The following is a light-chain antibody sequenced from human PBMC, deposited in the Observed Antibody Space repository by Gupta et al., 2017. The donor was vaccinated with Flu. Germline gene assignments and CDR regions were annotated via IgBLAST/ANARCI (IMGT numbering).Light chain of an antibody. CDR1: QSVSSY. CDR3: QQRSSWPLT. V-gene: IGKV3-11*01. Sequence: EIVLTQSPATLSLSPGERATLSCRASQSVSSYLAWYQQKPGQAPRLLIYDASDRVTGIPARFSGSGSGTDFTLTVSSLEPEDFAVYYCQQRSSWPLTFGGGTKVEIK. J-gene: IGKJ4*01. CDR2: DAS.